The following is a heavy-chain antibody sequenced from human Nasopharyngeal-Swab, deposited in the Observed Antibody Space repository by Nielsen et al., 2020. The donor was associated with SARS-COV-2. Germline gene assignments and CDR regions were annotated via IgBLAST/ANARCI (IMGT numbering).Heavy chain of an antibody. D-gene: IGHD3-22*01. J-gene: IGHJ4*01. V-gene: IGHV3-11*04. CDR3: ARDGREYYYFDSSEVGFDY. CDR1: GFTFSDYY. Sequence: GESLKISCAASGFTFSDYYMSWIRQAPGKGLEWVSYISSSGSTIYYADSVKGRFTISRDNSKNTLYLQMNSLRAEDTAVYYCARDGREYYYFDSSEVGFDYWGHGTLITVSS. CDR2: ISSSGSTI.